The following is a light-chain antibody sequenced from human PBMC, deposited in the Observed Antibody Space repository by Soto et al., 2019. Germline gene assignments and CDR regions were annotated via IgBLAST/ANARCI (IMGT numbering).Light chain of an antibody. Sequence: IQMTQSPSSLSASVGDRVTLTCRASQGVANYLAWYQHKPGKVPNLLIYAASTLQSGVPSRFSGGGSGTDFTLTISSLQPEDVATYYCQKYNSAPRTFGQGTMVDI. V-gene: IGKV1-27*01. J-gene: IGKJ1*01. CDR2: AAS. CDR3: QKYNSAPRT. CDR1: QGVANY.